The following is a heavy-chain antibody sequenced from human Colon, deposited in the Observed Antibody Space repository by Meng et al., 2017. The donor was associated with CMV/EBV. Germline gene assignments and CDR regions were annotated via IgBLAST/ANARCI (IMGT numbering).Heavy chain of an antibody. CDR1: YTFSSYV. CDR3: ARAREVGYSAYDYYDF. CDR2: ISTYNGNT. J-gene: IGHJ4*02. D-gene: IGHD5-12*01. V-gene: IGHV1-18*01. Sequence: YTFSSYVISWGRRAPGQGLEWMGWISTYNGNTDYAQKFQGRVTMTTDTLTSTAYMELTSLKSDDTAVFYCARAREVGYSAYDYYDFWGQGTLVTVSS.